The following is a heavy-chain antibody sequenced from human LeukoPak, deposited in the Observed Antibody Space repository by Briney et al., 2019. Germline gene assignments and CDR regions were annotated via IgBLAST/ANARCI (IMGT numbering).Heavy chain of an antibody. CDR3: ARNKEGKSLDN. Sequence: ASVKVSCKTSGYTFTDYYIHWVRQAPGQGLEWMAWMNPNSGGTSYAQKFQGRVTLTRDTSISTAYMELSRLRFDDTAVYYCARNKEGKSLDNWGQGTLVTVSS. V-gene: IGHV1-2*02. CDR2: MNPNSGGT. CDR1: GYTFTDYY. J-gene: IGHJ4*02.